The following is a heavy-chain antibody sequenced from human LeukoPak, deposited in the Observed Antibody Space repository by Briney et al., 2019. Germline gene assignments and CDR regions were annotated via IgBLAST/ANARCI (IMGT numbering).Heavy chain of an antibody. CDR1: GFTFSSYG. Sequence: PGRSLRLSCAASGFTFSSYGMSWVRQAPGKGLEWVSGISGGGVSTYYADSVKGRFTISRDNSKNTLYLQMNSLRAEDTAVYYCASRVGWLGLPPDNWGQGTLVTVSS. V-gene: IGHV3-23*01. CDR3: ASRVGWLGLPPDN. CDR2: ISGGGVST. D-gene: IGHD6-19*01. J-gene: IGHJ4*02.